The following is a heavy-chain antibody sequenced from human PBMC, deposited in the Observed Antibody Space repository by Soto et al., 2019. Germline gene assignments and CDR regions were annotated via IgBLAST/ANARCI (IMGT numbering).Heavy chain of an antibody. D-gene: IGHD6-19*01. J-gene: IGHJ4*02. CDR2: IYWDDDK. CDR1: GFSLNTGGVG. Sequence: QITLKESGPTVVKPTQTLTLTCSLSGFSLNTGGVGVGWIRLPPGKALEWLAVIYWDDDKSWNPSLRDRLTINRDASDDQVVLTVTNMDPVDTGTYYCARRRGGFGGGWTTPYFDYWGQGTLVTVSS. CDR3: ARRRGGFGGGWTTPYFDY. V-gene: IGHV2-5*02.